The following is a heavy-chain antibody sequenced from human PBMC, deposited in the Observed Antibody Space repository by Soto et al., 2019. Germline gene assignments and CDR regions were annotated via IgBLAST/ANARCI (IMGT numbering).Heavy chain of an antibody. CDR1: GSTFTSYG. J-gene: IGHJ6*02. V-gene: IGHV1-18*01. CDR3: ARPNYYGSGSYYNPPYYYYYGMDV. D-gene: IGHD3-10*01. Sequence: ASVKVSCKASGSTFTSYGISWVRQAPGQGLEWMGWISAYNGNTNYAQKLQGRVTMTTDTSTSTAYMELRSLRSDDTAVYYCARPNYYGSGSYYNPPYYYYYGMDVWGQGTTVTVSS. CDR2: ISAYNGNT.